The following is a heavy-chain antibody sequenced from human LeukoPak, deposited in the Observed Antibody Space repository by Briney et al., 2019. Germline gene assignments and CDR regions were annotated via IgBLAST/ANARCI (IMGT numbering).Heavy chain of an antibody. Sequence: GGSLRLSCAASGFTFSSYSMNWVRQAPGKGLEWVSYISSSSSTIYYADSVKGRFTISRDNAKNSLYLQMNSLRAEDTAVYYCARDYNDDYGDYLDAFDIWGQGTMVTVSS. V-gene: IGHV3-48*04. CDR3: ARDYNDDYGDYLDAFDI. J-gene: IGHJ3*02. CDR2: ISSSSSTI. CDR1: GFTFSSYS. D-gene: IGHD4-17*01.